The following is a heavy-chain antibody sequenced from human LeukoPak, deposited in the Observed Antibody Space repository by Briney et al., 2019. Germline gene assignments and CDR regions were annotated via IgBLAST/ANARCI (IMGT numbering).Heavy chain of an antibody. D-gene: IGHD1-1*01. CDR1: AFTVSSNY. CDR2: IYSGGTT. Sequence: PGGSLRPSCAASAFTVSSNYMNWVRQAPGKRLGWGSVIYSGGTTYYAASVKGRFTISEANSKNTVFLQMNSLRGETTAVSSGAREDNGAFDIWGQGTMVTVSS. CDR3: AREDNGAFDI. J-gene: IGHJ3*02. V-gene: IGHV3-53*01.